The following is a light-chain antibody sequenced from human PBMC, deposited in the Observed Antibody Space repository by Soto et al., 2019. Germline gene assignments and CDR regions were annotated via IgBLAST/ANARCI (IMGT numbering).Light chain of an antibody. J-gene: IGKJ1*01. CDR3: QQYSKYSWT. V-gene: IGKV1-5*03. Sequence: DIQMTQSPSTLSTSVGDRVTISCRASQSISSWLAWYQQKPGEAPNLLIYRASSLQSGVPSRFSGSGSGTEFTLPISSLQPDDFATYYCQQYSKYSWTFGQGPKVEFK. CDR2: RAS. CDR1: QSISSW.